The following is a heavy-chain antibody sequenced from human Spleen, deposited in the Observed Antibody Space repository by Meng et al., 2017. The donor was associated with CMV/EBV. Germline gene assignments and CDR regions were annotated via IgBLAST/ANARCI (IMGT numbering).Heavy chain of an antibody. V-gene: IGHV3-48*04. J-gene: IGHJ3*02. CDR1: GFNFNIYS. D-gene: IGHD4-11*01. Sequence: GESLKISCAASGFNFNIYSMNWVRQAPGKGLEWVSHISGGTTYSMYYADSVKGRFTISRDNAKNSLYLQMNSLRAEDTAVYYCARDLADYSNPADAFDIWGQGTMVTVSS. CDR3: ARDLADYSNPADAFDI. CDR2: ISGGTTYSM.